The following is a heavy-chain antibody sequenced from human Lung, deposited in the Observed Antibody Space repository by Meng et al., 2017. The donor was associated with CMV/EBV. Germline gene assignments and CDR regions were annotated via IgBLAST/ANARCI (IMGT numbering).Heavy chain of an antibody. J-gene: IGHJ4*02. CDR1: GFTFSKSW. D-gene: IGHD3-3*01. CDR3: ATETFHDFGSGYVPFDY. V-gene: IGHV3-74*01. CDR2: INDDGSST. Sequence: ESLKISCAASGFTFSKSWIHWVRQAPGKGLVWVSRINDDGSSTTYADSVKGRFTVSRDNAKDTLYLQMSSLRAEDTAVYYCATETFHDFGSGYVPFDYWGQGTXVTVSS.